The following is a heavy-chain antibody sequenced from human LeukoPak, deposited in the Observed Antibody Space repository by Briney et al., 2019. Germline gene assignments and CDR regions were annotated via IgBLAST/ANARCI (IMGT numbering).Heavy chain of an antibody. CDR1: GGSVSNSLYY. J-gene: IGHJ4*02. CDR3: ARVLRAASWRSYDY. CDR2: IYYNGDT. Sequence: SETLSLTCTVSGGSVSNSLYYWRWIRQPPGKGLEWIGYIYYNGDTNYNPSLKSRVIISIDTSSNQFSLRLNSMTAADTAVYYCARVLRAASWRSYDYWGQGSLVTVSS. V-gene: IGHV4-61*01. D-gene: IGHD5-18*01.